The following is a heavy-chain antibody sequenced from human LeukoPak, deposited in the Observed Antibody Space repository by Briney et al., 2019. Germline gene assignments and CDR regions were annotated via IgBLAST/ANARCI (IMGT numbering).Heavy chain of an antibody. D-gene: IGHD5-18*01. CDR2: ISSSGSTI. Sequence: KTGGSLRLSCAASGFTFSDYYMSWIRQAPGKGLEWVSYISSSGSTIYYADSEKGRFTISRDNAKNSLYLQMNSLRAEDTAVYYCARVGYIYGPVYYFDFWGQGTLVTVSS. J-gene: IGHJ4*02. V-gene: IGHV3-11*04. CDR1: GFTFSDYY. CDR3: ARVGYIYGPVYYFDF.